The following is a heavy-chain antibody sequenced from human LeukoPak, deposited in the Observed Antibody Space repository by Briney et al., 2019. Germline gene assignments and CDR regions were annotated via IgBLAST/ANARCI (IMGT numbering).Heavy chain of an antibody. V-gene: IGHV1-69*13. Sequence: ASVQVSCKASGGTFSSYAISWVRQAPGQGLEWMGGIIPIFGTANYAQKFQGRVTITADESTSTAYMEQSSLRSEDTAVYYCARITYYYDSSGYYPWAHFDYWGQGTLVIVSS. CDR1: GGTFSSYA. D-gene: IGHD3-22*01. CDR3: ARITYYYDSSGYYPWAHFDY. CDR2: IIPIFGTA. J-gene: IGHJ4*02.